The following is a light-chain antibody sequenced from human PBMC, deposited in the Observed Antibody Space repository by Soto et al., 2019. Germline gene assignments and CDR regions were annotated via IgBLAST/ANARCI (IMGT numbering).Light chain of an antibody. Sequence: QSVLTQPPSASGTPGQTITVSCSGSTSNIGSNNVNWYQQLPGAAPKLLIFSDDQRPSGVPDRFSGSKSGAAASLAITGLQSEDEADYYCSAWDDSGTVLFGAGTQLTVL. J-gene: IGLJ7*01. CDR2: SDD. V-gene: IGLV1-44*01. CDR1: TSNIGSNN. CDR3: SAWDDSGTVL.